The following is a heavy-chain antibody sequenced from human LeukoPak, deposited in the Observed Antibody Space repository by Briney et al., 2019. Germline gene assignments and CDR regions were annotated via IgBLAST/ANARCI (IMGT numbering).Heavy chain of an antibody. Sequence: PSETLSLTCAVYGGSFSGYYWSWIRQPPGKGLEWIGEINHSGSTNYNPSLKSRVTISVDTSKNQFPLKLSSVTAADTAVYYCARVRSGYWGQGTLVTVSS. J-gene: IGHJ4*02. V-gene: IGHV4-34*01. CDR1: GGSFSGYY. CDR3: ARVRSGY. CDR2: INHSGST. D-gene: IGHD3-3*01.